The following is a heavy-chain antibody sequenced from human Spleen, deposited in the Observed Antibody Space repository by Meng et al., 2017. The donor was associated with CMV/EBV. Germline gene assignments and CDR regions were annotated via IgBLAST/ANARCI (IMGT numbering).Heavy chain of an antibody. D-gene: IGHD3-3*01. CDR1: GYTFTSYG. Sequence: ASVKVSCKASGYTFTSYGISWVRQAPGQGLEWMGWINPNSGGTNYAQKFQGRVTMTRDTSISTAYMELSRLRSDDTAVYYCARDGVGWGDFWSGSSPPDYWGQGTLVTVSS. J-gene: IGHJ4*02. CDR2: INPNSGGT. V-gene: IGHV1-2*02. CDR3: ARDGVGWGDFWSGSSPPDY.